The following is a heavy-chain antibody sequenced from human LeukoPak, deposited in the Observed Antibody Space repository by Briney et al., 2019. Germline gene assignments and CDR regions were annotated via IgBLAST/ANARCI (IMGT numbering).Heavy chain of an antibody. V-gene: IGHV4-34*01. J-gene: IGHJ5*02. D-gene: IGHD1-26*01. CDR1: GGSFSGYY. CDR3: ARSSPWDNWFDP. Sequence: SETLSLTCAVYGGSFSGYYWSWIRQPPGKGLEWIGEINHSGSTNYNPSLKSRVTISVDTSKNQFSLKLSSVTAADTAMYYCARSSPWDNWFDPWGQGTLVTVSS. CDR2: INHSGST.